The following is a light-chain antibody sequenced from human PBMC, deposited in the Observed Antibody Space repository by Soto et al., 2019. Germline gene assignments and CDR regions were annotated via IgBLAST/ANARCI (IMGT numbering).Light chain of an antibody. CDR1: QSISSY. J-gene: IGKJ4*01. CDR3: QQRSTLPLT. CDR2: DAS. V-gene: IGKV3-11*01. Sequence: EIVVTQSPATLSLSPGERATLSCRASQSISSYLAWYQQKPGQAPRLLIYDASNRATGIPARFSGSGSGTDFPLTISSLEPEDFAVYYCQQRSTLPLTFGGGKKVEIK.